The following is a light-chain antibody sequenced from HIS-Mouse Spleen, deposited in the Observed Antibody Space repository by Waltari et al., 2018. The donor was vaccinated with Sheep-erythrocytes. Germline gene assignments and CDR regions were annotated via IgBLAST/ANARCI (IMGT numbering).Light chain of an antibody. CDR2: DAS. Sequence: AIQLTQSPSFLSASVGVRVTITCRASQGISSALAWYQQKPGKAPKLLIYDASSLESGVPSRFSGSGSGTDFTLTISSLQPEDFATYYCQQFNNYPRTFGQGTKVEIK. CDR3: QQFNNYPRT. V-gene: IGKV1D-13*01. CDR1: QGISSA. J-gene: IGKJ1*01.